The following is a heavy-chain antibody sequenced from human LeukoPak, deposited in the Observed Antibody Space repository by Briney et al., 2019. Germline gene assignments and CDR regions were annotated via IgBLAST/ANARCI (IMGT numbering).Heavy chain of an antibody. J-gene: IGHJ5*02. CDR1: GGSISSYY. CDR2: IYYSGST. Sequence: PSETLSLTCTVSGGSISSYYWSWIRQPPGKGLEWIGYIYYSGSTNYNPSLKSRVTISVDTSKNQFSLKLSSVTAADTAVYYCARDYCSSTSCYTSWFDPWGQGTLVTVSS. D-gene: IGHD2-2*02. CDR3: ARDYCSSTSCYTSWFDP. V-gene: IGHV4-59*01.